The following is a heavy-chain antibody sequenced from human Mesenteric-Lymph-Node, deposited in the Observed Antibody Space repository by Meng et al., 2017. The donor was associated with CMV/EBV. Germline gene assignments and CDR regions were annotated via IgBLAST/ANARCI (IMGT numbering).Heavy chain of an antibody. CDR2: INHSGST. Sequence: QLQRQQWGAGRLKPSETLSLPCAVYGGAFSGYYWSWIRQPPGKGMELIGEINHSGSTNYNPSLKSRVTISVDTSKNQFSLKLSSVTAADTAVYYCARHQRWLKSEGGFNYWGQGTLVTVSS. V-gene: IGHV4-34*01. J-gene: IGHJ4*02. D-gene: IGHD4-23*01. CDR1: GGAFSGYY. CDR3: ARHQRWLKSEGGFNY.